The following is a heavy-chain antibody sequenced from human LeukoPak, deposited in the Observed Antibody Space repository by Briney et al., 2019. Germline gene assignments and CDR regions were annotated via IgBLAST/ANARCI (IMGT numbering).Heavy chain of an antibody. CDR2: ISYDGSNK. Sequence: PGGSLRLSCLASGFTFDTFGMYWARQAPGKGLEWVAVISYDGSNKYYADSVKGRFTISRDNSKNTLYLQMNSLRAEDTAVYYCAKDGDSSGWYYFDYWGQGTLVTVSS. CDR1: GFTFDTFG. CDR3: AKDGDSSGWYYFDY. D-gene: IGHD6-19*01. V-gene: IGHV3-30*18. J-gene: IGHJ4*02.